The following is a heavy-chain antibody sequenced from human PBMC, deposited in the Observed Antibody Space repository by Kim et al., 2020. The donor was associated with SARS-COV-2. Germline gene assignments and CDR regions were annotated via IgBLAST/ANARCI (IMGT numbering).Heavy chain of an antibody. Sequence: GESLQISCKGSGYSFTSYWIGWVRQMPGKGLEWMGIIYPGDSDTRYSPSFQGQVTISADKSISTAYLQWSSLKASDTAMYYCARLPVDIVVEAGAAFDYWGQGTLVTVSS. CDR3: ARLPVDIVVEAGAAFDY. J-gene: IGHJ4*02. CDR1: GYSFTSYW. CDR2: IYPGDSDT. D-gene: IGHD5-12*01. V-gene: IGHV5-51*01.